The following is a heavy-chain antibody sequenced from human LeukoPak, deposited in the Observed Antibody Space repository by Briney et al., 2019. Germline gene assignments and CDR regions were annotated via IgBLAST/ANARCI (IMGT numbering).Heavy chain of an antibody. CDR1: GGSISSYY. D-gene: IGHD3-22*01. Sequence: PSETLSLTCTVSGGSISSYYWSWIRQPPGKGLEWIGYIYYSGSTNYNPSLKSRVTISVDTSKNQFSLKLSSVTAADTAVYYCARDRGWLTGPRYYFDYWGQGTLVTVSS. CDR2: IYYSGST. CDR3: ARDRGWLTGPRYYFDY. J-gene: IGHJ4*02. V-gene: IGHV4-59*01.